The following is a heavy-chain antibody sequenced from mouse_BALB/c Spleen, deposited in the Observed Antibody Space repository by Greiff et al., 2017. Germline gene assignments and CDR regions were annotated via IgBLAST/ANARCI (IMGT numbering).Heavy chain of an antibody. Sequence: EVQRVESGGGLVQPGGSLKLSCAASGFTFSSYTMSWVRQTPEKRLEWVAYISNGGGSTYYPDTVKGRFTISRDNAKNTLYLQMSSLKSEDTAMYYCARRYSYAMDYWGQGTSVTVSS. CDR3: ARRYSYAMDY. V-gene: IGHV5-12-2*01. D-gene: IGHD2-14*01. CDR2: ISNGGGST. CDR1: GFTFSSYT. J-gene: IGHJ4*01.